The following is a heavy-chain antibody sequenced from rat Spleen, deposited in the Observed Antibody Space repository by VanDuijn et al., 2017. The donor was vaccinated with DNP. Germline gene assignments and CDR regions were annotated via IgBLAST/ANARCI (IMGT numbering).Heavy chain of an antibody. J-gene: IGHJ4*01. CDR1: GLTFSNAD. CDR3: ATHGSISTISTGAMDV. CDR2: IVYDGSGT. V-gene: IGHV5-22*01. D-gene: IGHD1-2*01. Sequence: EVQLVESGGGLVQPGRSMKLSCGASGLTFSNADMAWVRQAPTRGLEWVATIVYDGSGTYYGDSVTGRFTISRDNAKSTLYLQMDSLRSEDTATYYCATHGSISTISTGAMDVWGQGTSVTVSS.